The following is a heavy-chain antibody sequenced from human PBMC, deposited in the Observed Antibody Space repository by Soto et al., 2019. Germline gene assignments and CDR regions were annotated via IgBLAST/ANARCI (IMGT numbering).Heavy chain of an antibody. J-gene: IGHJ4*02. CDR2: ISGSGGST. D-gene: IGHD6-19*01. V-gene: IGHV3-23*01. CDR3: ATDWTGWLVSQPSDY. CDR1: GFTFSSYA. Sequence: GGSLRHSCAASGFTFSSYAMSWVRQAPGKGLEWVSAISGSGGSTYYADSVKGRFTISRDNSKNTLYLQMNSLRAEDTAVYYCATDWTGWLVSQPSDYWGQGTLVTVSS.